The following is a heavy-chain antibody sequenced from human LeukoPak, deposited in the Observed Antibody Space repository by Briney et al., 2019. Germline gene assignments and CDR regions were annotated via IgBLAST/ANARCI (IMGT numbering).Heavy chain of an antibody. D-gene: IGHD6-13*01. CDR2: INHSGST. V-gene: IGHV4-34*01. Sequence: SETLSLTCGVYGGSFSGYYWNWIRQSPGKGLEWIGEINHSGSTNYNPSLKSRVTMSVDTSQKQFSPRLTSVRAADTAVYYCARGRYLTTLGGAAAGFLDYWGQGTVVTVSS. CDR1: GGSFSGYY. CDR3: ARGRYLTTLGGAAAGFLDY. J-gene: IGHJ4*02.